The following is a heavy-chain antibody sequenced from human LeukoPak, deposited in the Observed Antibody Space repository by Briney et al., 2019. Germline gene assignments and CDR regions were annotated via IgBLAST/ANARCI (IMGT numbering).Heavy chain of an antibody. Sequence: GGSLRLSCAASGFTFSNYWMTWVRQAPGKGLEWVASIKQDGGEKYFVDSVKGRFTISRDNAKNSLYLQMNSLRAEDTAVYYCARIGYSSGWYAFYFDCWGQGTLVTVSS. D-gene: IGHD6-19*01. CDR2: IKQDGGEK. CDR3: ARIGYSSGWYAFYFDC. CDR1: GFTFSNYW. V-gene: IGHV3-7*01. J-gene: IGHJ4*02.